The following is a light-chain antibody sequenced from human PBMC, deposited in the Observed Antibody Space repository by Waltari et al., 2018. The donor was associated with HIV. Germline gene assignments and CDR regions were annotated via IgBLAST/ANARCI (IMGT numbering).Light chain of an antibody. V-gene: IGLV7-46*01. J-gene: IGLJ3*02. CDR3: LLSYSGARPWV. Sequence: QAVVTQEPSLTVSPGGTVTLTCGSSTGPVTSGHHPYWFQQRPGQAPRTLIYDATNKVSWTPARFSGSLLGGKAALTLSGAQPDDEADYYCLLSYSGARPWVFGGGTKLTVL. CDR2: DAT. CDR1: TGPVTSGHH.